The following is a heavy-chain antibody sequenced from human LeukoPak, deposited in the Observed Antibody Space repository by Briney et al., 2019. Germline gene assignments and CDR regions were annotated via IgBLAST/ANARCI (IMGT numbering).Heavy chain of an antibody. J-gene: IGHJ5*02. CDR3: ARFWGYTSGWYGNWFDP. V-gene: IGHV3-7*01. CDR2: IIQDGSEK. Sequence: GGSLRLSCAASGFTFSNSWMSWIRQAPGKGLEWVANIIQDGSEKYYVDSVKGRFTISRDNAKNSLFLQMNSLRAEDTAVYYCARFWGYTSGWYGNWFDPWGQGTRVTVSS. D-gene: IGHD6-19*01. CDR1: GFTFSNSW.